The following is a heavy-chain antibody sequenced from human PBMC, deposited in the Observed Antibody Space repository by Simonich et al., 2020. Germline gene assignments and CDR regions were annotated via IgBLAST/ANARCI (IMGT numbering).Heavy chain of an antibody. CDR3: ARGRLTGDKGAFDI. CDR2: SNPNSGGT. CDR1: GYTFTGYY. D-gene: IGHD7-27*01. V-gene: IGHV1-2*02. Sequence: QVQLVQSGAEVKKPGASVKVSCKASGYTFTGYYKHWVRHAPGQGLEGMGWSNPNSGGTNYAQKFQGRVTMTRDTSISTAYMELSRLRSDDTAVYYCARGRLTGDKGAFDIWGQGTMVTVSS. J-gene: IGHJ3*02.